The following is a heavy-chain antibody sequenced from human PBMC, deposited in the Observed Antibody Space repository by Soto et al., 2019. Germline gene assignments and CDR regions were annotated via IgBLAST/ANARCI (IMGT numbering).Heavy chain of an antibody. Sequence: QVQLVQSGAEVKKPGSSVRVSCQYSGGTFRTSSINWVRQAPGQGLEWMGGIIPMFGTTPYAPEFQGRLTIPADESTPSAYLELISLRSDDTAFYYWATVNLEATALGAYCFDYRCQGTLVTVSS. V-gene: IGHV1-69*01. CDR3: ATVNLEATALGAYCFDY. CDR2: IIPMFGTT. J-gene: IGHJ4*02. CDR1: GGTFRTSS. D-gene: IGHD1-26*01.